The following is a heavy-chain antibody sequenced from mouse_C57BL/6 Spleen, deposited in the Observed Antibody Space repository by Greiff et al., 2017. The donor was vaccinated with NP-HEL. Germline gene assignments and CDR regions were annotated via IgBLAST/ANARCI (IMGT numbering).Heavy chain of an antibody. CDR3: ARSSSSFYAMDY. D-gene: IGHD1-1*01. Sequence: DVKLVESGGGLVQPGESLKLSCESNEYEFPSHDMSWVRKTPEKRLELVAAINRDGGSTYYPDTMERRFIISRDNTKKTLYLQMSSLRSEDTALYYCARSSSSFYAMDYWGQGTSVTVSS. CDR1: EYEFPSHD. V-gene: IGHV5-2*01. J-gene: IGHJ4*01. CDR2: INRDGGST.